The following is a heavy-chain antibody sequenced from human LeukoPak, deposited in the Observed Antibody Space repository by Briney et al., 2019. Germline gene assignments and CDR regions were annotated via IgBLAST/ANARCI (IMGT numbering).Heavy chain of an antibody. J-gene: IGHJ4*02. D-gene: IGHD3-10*01. CDR1: GYTFTSYD. Sequence: ASVKVSCKASGYTFTSYDINRVRQATGQGLEWMGWMNPNSGNTGYAQKFQGRVTMTRNTSISTAYMELSSLRSEDTAVYYCARGATYGSGSEFDYWGQGTLVTVSS. CDR3: ARGATYGSGSEFDY. CDR2: MNPNSGNT. V-gene: IGHV1-8*01.